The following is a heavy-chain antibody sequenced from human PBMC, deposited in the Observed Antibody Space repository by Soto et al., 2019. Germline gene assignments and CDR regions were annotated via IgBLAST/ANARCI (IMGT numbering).Heavy chain of an antibody. CDR2: ISAYNGNT. Sequence: ASVKVSCKASGYTFTSYGISWVRQAPGQGLEWMGWISAYNGNTNYAQKLQGRVTMTADTSTSTAYMELRSLRSDDTAVYYCLSYCSALDYCSGGSCYSDYWGQGTLVTVSS. D-gene: IGHD2-15*01. J-gene: IGHJ4*02. CDR3: LSYCSALDYCSGGSCYSDY. CDR1: GYTFTSYG. V-gene: IGHV1-18*01.